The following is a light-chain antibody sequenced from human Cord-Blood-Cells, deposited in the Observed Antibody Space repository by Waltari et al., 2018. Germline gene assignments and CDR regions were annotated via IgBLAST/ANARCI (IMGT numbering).Light chain of an antibody. Sequence: EILSTQTPATLSISPGERATLSCRARQSVSSYVAWYQQRPGQAPRPLSYEASHRATGSPARFSGSRSGTYFTRTIGSLEPEDFAVYYCQQRSNWPGTFDQGTKVEIK. CDR1: QSVSSY. V-gene: IGKV3-11*01. CDR2: EAS. J-gene: IGKJ1*01. CDR3: QQRSNWPGT.